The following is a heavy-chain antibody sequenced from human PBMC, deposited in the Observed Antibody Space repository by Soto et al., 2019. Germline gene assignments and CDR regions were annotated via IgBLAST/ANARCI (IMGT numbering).Heavy chain of an antibody. V-gene: IGHV4-61*08. CDR3: ASVRVRYSSSRETYYYYYGTDV. J-gene: IGHJ6*02. D-gene: IGHD6-6*01. CDR2: IFHDGTA. Sequence: PSETLSLTWTVSGGSVSSGDYYWSWIRQPPGKGLEYIGEIFHDGTANYYPSFERRVAISVDTSKNQFSLKLSSVTAADTAVYYCASVRVRYSSSRETYYYYYGTDVWGQGTTVTVSS. CDR1: GGSVSSGDYY.